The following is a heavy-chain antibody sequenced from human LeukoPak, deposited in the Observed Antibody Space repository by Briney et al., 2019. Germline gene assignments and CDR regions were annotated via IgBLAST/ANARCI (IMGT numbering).Heavy chain of an antibody. CDR3: ARGWGSGSLLN. J-gene: IGHJ4*02. Sequence: SETLSLTCAVSGDSVSNSNWWTWVRQPPGKGLEWIGEISHSGSTKYKPSLKTRVTISLDTSNNRFSLNLTSVTAADTAAYYCARGWGSGSLLNWGQGALVTVSS. CDR1: GDSVSNSNW. D-gene: IGHD3-10*01. CDR2: ISHSGST. V-gene: IGHV4-4*02.